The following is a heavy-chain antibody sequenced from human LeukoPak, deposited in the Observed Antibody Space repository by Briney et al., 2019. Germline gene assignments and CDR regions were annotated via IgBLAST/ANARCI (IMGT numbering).Heavy chain of an antibody. J-gene: IGHJ4*02. CDR1: GFTFSIYA. CDR3: AKCIPATGTVY. CDR2: ISGSGGST. V-gene: IGHV3-23*01. Sequence: PGGSLRLSCAASGFTFSIYAMSWVRQAPGKGLEWVSGISGSGGSTYYADSVKGRFTISIDNSKNTLYLQMNSLSAEDTAVYYCAKCIPATGTVYWGQGTLVTVSS. D-gene: IGHD3-9*01.